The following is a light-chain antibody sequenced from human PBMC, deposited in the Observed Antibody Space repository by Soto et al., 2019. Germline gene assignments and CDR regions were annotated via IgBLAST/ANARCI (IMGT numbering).Light chain of an antibody. Sequence: QSALTQPPSASGSPGQSVTISYTGSSSDVGGYDYVSWYQQHPDKAPKILIYEVAKRPSGVPHRFSGAKSGNTASLTVSGLLAEDEADYYCASYAGSNTLVFGGGTKLTVL. CDR1: SSDVGGYDY. CDR3: ASYAGSNTLV. CDR2: EVA. J-gene: IGLJ2*01. V-gene: IGLV2-8*01.